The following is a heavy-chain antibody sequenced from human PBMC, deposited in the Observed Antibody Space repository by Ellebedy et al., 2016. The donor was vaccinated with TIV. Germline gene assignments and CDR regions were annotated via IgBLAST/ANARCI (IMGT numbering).Heavy chain of an antibody. CDR3: ARESLDGMVPRGDFDY. J-gene: IGHJ4*02. CDR1: GGIFRSYA. CDR2: IIPMFGTS. V-gene: IGHV1-69*06. Sequence: SVKVSXXASGGIFRSYAISWVRQAPGQGLEWMGGIIPMFGTSRRAQRFQGRATISADKSTNTAYMELKDLRPDDTAVYYCARESLDGMVPRGDFDYWGQGTLVTVSS. D-gene: IGHD3-10*01.